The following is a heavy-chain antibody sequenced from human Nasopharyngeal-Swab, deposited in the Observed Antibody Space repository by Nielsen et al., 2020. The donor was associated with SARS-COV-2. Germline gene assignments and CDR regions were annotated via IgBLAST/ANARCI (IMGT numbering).Heavy chain of an antibody. CDR3: ARDESGDYLGLPFDH. D-gene: IGHD4-17*01. CDR2: IFSSGST. J-gene: IGHJ4*02. Sequence: GSLRLSCVVSGASISSRNNYWGWIRQSPGKGLEWIGTIFSSGSTYNPSLKSRATMSVDTSKNQFSLKLTSVTAADTAVYYCARDESGDYLGLPFDHWGRGTLVTVSS. V-gene: IGHV4-39*07. CDR1: GASISSRNNY.